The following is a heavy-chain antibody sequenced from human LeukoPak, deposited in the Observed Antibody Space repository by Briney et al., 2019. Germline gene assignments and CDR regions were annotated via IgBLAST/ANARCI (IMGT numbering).Heavy chain of an antibody. V-gene: IGHV5-51*01. D-gene: IGHD5-12*01. CDR1: GYSFTTYW. CDR2: IYPGDSDA. Sequence: GESLKISCKGSGYSFTTYWIGWVRQMPGKGLEWMGVIYPGDSDARYGPSFQGQVTISVDKSITTAYLQWSSLKASGTAMYYCARYSSGSDTYYFDYWGQGTLVTVSS. CDR3: ARYSSGSDTYYFDY. J-gene: IGHJ4*02.